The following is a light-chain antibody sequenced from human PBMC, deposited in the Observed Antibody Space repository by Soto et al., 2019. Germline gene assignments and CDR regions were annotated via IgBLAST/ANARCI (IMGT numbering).Light chain of an antibody. CDR1: HSVLHNNKNY. CDR3: QQYYSSPLS. CDR2: WAS. J-gene: IGKJ4*01. V-gene: IGKV4-1*01. Sequence: DIVMTQSPDSLAVSLGERATFNCKSSHSVLHNNKNYFAWYQQKPGQPPKVLIYWASTRESGVPDRFSGSGSGTDFTLTISSLQAEDVAVYYCQQYYSSPLSFGGGTKVEIK.